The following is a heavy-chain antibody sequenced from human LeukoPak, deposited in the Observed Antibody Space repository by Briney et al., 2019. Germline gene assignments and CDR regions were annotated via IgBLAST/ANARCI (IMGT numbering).Heavy chain of an antibody. CDR3: AKDLYDFWSGYYFDYMDV. D-gene: IGHD3-3*01. CDR1: GFTFSSYG. V-gene: IGHV3-30*02. CDR2: IRYDGSNK. J-gene: IGHJ6*03. Sequence: PGGSLRLSCAASGFTFSSYGMHWVRQAPGKGLEWVAFIRYDGSNKYYADSVKGRFTISRHNSKNTLYLQMNSLRAEDTAVYYCAKDLYDFWSGYYFDYMDVWGKGTTVTVSS.